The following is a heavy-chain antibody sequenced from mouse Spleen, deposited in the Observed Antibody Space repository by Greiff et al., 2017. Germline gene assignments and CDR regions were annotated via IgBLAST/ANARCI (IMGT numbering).Heavy chain of an antibody. CDR2: IYPGDGDT. CDR1: GYAFSSSW. J-gene: IGHJ4*01. V-gene: IGHV1-82*01. Sequence: QVQLKQSGPELVKPGASVKISCKASGYAFSSSWMNWVKQRPGQGLEWIGRIYPGDGDTNYNGKFKGKATLTADKSSSTAYMQLSSLTSVDSAVYFCARAGLAYGNPYAMDYWGQGTSGTVSS. CDR3: ARAGLAYGNPYAMDY. D-gene: IGHD2-1*01.